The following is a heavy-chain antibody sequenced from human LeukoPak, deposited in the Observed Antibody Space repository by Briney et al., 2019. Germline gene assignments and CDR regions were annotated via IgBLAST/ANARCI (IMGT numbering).Heavy chain of an antibody. D-gene: IGHD2-8*01. Sequence: GGPLRLSCAASGFTFSNYWMSWVRQAPERGLEWVANINQDGSEKYYVDSVKGRFTISRDNGKNSLYLQMNSLRAEDTAVYYCASRYAYVWGQGTTVTVSS. J-gene: IGHJ6*02. V-gene: IGHV3-7*03. CDR3: ASRYAYV. CDR1: GFTFSNYW. CDR2: INQDGSEK.